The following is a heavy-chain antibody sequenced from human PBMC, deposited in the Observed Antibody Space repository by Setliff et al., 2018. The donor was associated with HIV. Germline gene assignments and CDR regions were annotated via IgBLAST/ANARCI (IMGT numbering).Heavy chain of an antibody. V-gene: IGHV4-61*01. CDR2: IYYSGST. CDR1: GGSVSSGSYY. J-gene: IGHJ4*02. CDR3: ARRGIAAAGSDS. Sequence: SETLSLTCTVSGGSVSSGSYYWSWIRQPPGKGLEWIGYIYYSGSTYYTPSLKSRVTISVDTSQNQFSLKLNSVTAADTAVYYCARRGIAAAGSDSWGQGTLVTVSS. D-gene: IGHD6-13*01.